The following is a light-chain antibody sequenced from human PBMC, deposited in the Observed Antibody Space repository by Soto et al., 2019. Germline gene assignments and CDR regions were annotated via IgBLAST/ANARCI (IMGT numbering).Light chain of an antibody. V-gene: IGKV1-39*01. Sequence: DIQMTQSPSSLSASVGDRVTITCRASESVITYLNWYRQKPGKAPNLLIHTASTLESGVPTRFSGSGSGTDFTLTISSLQPEDFGIYYCQQSYSNPPTVGGGTKVEI. J-gene: IGKJ4*01. CDR2: TAS. CDR1: ESVITY. CDR3: QQSYSNPPT.